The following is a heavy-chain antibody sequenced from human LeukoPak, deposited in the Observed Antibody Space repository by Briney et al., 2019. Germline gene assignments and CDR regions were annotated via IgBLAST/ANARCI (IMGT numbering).Heavy chain of an antibody. Sequence: GGSLRLSCVASGFTFSSYSMSWVRQAPGKGLEWVSYIDTSSSTIYYADSVKGRFTVSRDNAKNSLYLQMKSLRAEDTTVYYCTRDMGYSGSWPGYFDYWGQGVLVTVSS. V-gene: IGHV3-48*04. D-gene: IGHD1-26*01. CDR3: TRDMGYSGSWPGYFDY. CDR1: GFTFSSYS. CDR2: IDTSSSTI. J-gene: IGHJ4*02.